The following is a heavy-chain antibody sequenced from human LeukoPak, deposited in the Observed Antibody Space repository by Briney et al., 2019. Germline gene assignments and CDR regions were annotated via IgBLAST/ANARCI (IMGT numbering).Heavy chain of an antibody. D-gene: IGHD2-21*02. CDR1: GFTFSTYA. CDR2: ISGSGGST. Sequence: GGSLRLSCAASGFTFSTYAMTWVRQAPGKGLEWVSTISGSGGSTYYADSVKGRFTISRDSSKNTLYLQMNSLRVEDTAVYYCAKDRAYCGGDFYPGYYMDVWGKGTTVTVSS. V-gene: IGHV3-23*01. J-gene: IGHJ6*03. CDR3: AKDRAYCGGDFYPGYYMDV.